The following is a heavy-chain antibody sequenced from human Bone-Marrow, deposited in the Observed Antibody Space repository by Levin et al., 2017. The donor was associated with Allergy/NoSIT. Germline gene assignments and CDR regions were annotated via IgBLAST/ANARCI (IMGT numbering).Heavy chain of an antibody. CDR1: GGSISNINW. D-gene: IGHD6-13*01. J-gene: IGHJ4*02. CDR2: IYYTGST. CDR3: AREHSSRNVFGY. Sequence: PGGSLRLSCAVSGGSISNINWWSWVRQPPGKGLEWIGEIYYTGSTNYNPSLESRVTMSVDESKNQFSLKLSSVTAADTAVYYCAREHSSRNVFGYWGQGALVTVSS. V-gene: IGHV4-4*02.